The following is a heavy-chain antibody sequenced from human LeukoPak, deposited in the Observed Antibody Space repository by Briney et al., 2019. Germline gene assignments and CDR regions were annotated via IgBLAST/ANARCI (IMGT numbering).Heavy chain of an antibody. J-gene: IGHJ6*03. D-gene: IGHD2-21*02. V-gene: IGHV4-4*07. Sequence: SETLSLTCSVSGCSISSFYLSWVRQPAGKGLEWIGRIFASGGTSYNPSLKSRVTISVDKSKNQFSLNLSSVTAADTAVYFCARAWVTGIKNYYYYYMDVWGKGTTVTVSS. CDR1: GCSISSFY. CDR2: IFASGGT. CDR3: ARAWVTGIKNYYYYYMDV.